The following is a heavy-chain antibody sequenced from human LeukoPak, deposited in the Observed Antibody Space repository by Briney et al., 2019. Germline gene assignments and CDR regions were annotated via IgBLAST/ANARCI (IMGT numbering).Heavy chain of an antibody. CDR2: INPNSGGT. CDR1: GYTFTGYY. Sequence: ASVKVSCKASGYTFTGYYMHWVRQAPGQGLEWMGWINPNSGGTNYAQKFQGRVTMTRDTSISTAYMELNRLRSDDTALYYCARDGHSSGWYGDYYYYYMDVWGKGTTVTVSS. J-gene: IGHJ6*03. D-gene: IGHD6-19*01. CDR3: ARDGHSSGWYGDYYYYYMDV. V-gene: IGHV1-2*02.